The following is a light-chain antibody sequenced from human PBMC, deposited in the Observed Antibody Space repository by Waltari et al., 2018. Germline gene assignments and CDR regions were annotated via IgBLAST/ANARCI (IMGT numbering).Light chain of an antibody. V-gene: IGKV1-5*01. CDR1: QNIRDW. J-gene: IGKJ1*01. Sequence: DVQMTQSPSTLSASVGDRVTITCRASQNIRDWLAWYQQRPGKAPRLLIYGASTVQTGGPARFSGSGSGTEFTLTINSLQPDDFATYYCQQYNGYFTWTFGQGTKVEIK. CDR3: QQYNGYFTWT. CDR2: GAS.